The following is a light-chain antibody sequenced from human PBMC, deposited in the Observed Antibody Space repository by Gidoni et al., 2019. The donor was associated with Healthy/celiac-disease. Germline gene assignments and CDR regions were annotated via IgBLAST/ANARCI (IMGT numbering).Light chain of an antibody. CDR3: QQYSSTLFT. CDR2: WAS. Sequence: DIVMTQSPDSLAVSLGERATINCKSSQSVLYSSNNKNYLAWYQQKPGQPPKLLIYWASTRESGVTDRFSGSGSGTDFTLTISSLQAEDVAVNYCQQYSSTLFTFGHGTKVDIK. CDR1: QSVLYSSNNKNY. J-gene: IGKJ3*01. V-gene: IGKV4-1*01.